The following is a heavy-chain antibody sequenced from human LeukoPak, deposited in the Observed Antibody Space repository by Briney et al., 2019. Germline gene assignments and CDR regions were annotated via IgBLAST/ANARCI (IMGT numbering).Heavy chain of an antibody. CDR1: GGSISRYY. CDR3: ARHGGAYSFDY. Sequence: SETLSLTCTVSGGSISRYYWSWIRQPPGKGLEWIGYIDDSGRTNYNPSLKSLVTISVATSKNQFSLKLISESAADTAVYYCARHGGAYSFDYWGQGTLVTVSS. V-gene: IGHV4-59*08. CDR2: IDDSGRT. J-gene: IGHJ4*02. D-gene: IGHD2-21*01.